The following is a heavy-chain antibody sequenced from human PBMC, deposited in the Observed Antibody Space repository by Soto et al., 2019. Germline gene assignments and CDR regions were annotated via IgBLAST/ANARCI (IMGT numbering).Heavy chain of an antibody. Sequence: GASVKVSCKASGYTFTGYYMHWVRQAPGQGLEWMGWINPNSGGTNYAQKFQGRVTMTRDTSISTAYMELSRLRSDDTAVYYCARDFPHSTILSRGCYFDYWGQGTLVTVSS. J-gene: IGHJ4*02. D-gene: IGHD3-3*01. CDR2: INPNSGGT. V-gene: IGHV1-2*02. CDR3: ARDFPHSTILSRGCYFDY. CDR1: GYTFTGYY.